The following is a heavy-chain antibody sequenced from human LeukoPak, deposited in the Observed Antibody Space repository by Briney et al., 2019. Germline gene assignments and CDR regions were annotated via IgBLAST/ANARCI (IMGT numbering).Heavy chain of an antibody. J-gene: IGHJ4*02. CDR1: GYPFTGYY. CDR3: ARDLGGGGSPTFDY. CDR2: INPNSGGT. D-gene: IGHD1-26*01. Sequence: ASVKVSCKASGYPFTGYYMHWVRQAPGQGLEWMGWINPNSGGTNYPQSFQGRVTMTRDTSISTAYMELSRLKSDDTAVYYCARDLGGGGSPTFDYWGQGTLVTVSS. V-gene: IGHV1-2*02.